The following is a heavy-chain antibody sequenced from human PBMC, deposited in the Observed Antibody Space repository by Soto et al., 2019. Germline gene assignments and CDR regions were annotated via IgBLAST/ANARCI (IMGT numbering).Heavy chain of an antibody. D-gene: IGHD3-16*01. J-gene: IGHJ6*02. Sequence: QVQLVQSGAEVKKPGASVKVSCKASGYTFTSYDINWVRQATGQGLEWMGWMNPNSCNTGYAQNYQGRVTMNRNSSIIEASMELSSLRSEDKAAYYCARGRGCYVALPMDVRGQGTTVTVSS. CDR2: MNPNSCNT. CDR1: GYTFTSYD. CDR3: ARGRGCYVALPMDV. V-gene: IGHV1-8*01.